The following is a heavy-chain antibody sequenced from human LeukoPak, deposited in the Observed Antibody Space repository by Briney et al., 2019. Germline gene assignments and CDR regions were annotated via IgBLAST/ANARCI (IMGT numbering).Heavy chain of an antibody. D-gene: IGHD6-19*01. CDR3: VKVGGWLVLDN. CDR1: GFTFSSSA. Sequence: PGGSLRLSCAASGFTFSSSAMSWVRQSPGKGLEWVSAIRANADSTYYADSVKGRFTIPRDNSKNTLYLQMNSLRAEDTALYYCVKVGGWLVLDNWGQGTPVTVSS. J-gene: IGHJ4*02. CDR2: IRANADST. V-gene: IGHV3-23*01.